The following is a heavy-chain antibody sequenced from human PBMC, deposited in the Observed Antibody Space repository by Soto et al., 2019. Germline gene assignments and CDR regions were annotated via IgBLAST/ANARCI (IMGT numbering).Heavy chain of an antibody. V-gene: IGHV4-4*07. CDR3: AKDRSTMRWFDP. CDR2: VQMSGTT. D-gene: IGHD1-1*01. J-gene: IGHJ5*02. Sequence: ETLSLTCAVSGASVRSYHWSWIRQAAGKGLEWIGRVQMSGTTNYNPSLKTRVTMSLDTSRNEVSLTMTSVTAADTAVYFCAKDRSTMRWFDPWGQGILVTVSS. CDR1: GASVRSYH.